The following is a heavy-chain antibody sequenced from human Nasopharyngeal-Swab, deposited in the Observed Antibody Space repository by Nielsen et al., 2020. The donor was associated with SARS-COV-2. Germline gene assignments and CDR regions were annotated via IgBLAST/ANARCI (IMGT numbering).Heavy chain of an antibody. Sequence: GESLKISCADSGFTFSTYWMSWVRQAPGKGLEWVANIKEDGSEKYYVDSVKGRFTISRDNAKTSLYLQMNSLRAEDTAVYYCAGPRQIGINGRVDGMDVWCQGTTVTVSS. D-gene: IGHD1-20*01. CDR2: IKEDGSEK. CDR3: AGPRQIGINGRVDGMDV. V-gene: IGHV3-7*01. J-gene: IGHJ6*02. CDR1: GFTFSTYW.